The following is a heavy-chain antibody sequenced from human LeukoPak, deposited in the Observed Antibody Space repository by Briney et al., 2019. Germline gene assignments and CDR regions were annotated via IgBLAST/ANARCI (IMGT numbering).Heavy chain of an antibody. CDR2: ISYDGSNK. CDR1: GFTFSSYA. J-gene: IGHJ3*02. Sequence: GRSLRLSCAASGFTFSSYAMHWVRQAPGKGLEWVAVISYDGSNKYYADSVKGRFTISRDNSKNTLYLQMNSLRAEDTAVYYCARDARSAAVLWGDAFDIWGQGTMVTVSS. V-gene: IGHV3-30-3*01. D-gene: IGHD3-10*01. CDR3: ARDARSAAVLWGDAFDI.